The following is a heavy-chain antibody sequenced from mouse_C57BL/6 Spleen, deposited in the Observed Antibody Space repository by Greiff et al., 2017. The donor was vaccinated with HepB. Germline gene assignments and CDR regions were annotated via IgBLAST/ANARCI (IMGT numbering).Heavy chain of an antibody. CDR1: GYTFTSYW. Sequence: QVQLQQPGAELVKPGASVKLSCKASGYTFTSYWMQWVKQRPGQGLEWIGEIDPSDSYTNYNQKFKGKATLTVDTSSSTAYMQLSSLTSEDSAVYYCARSGYYGSSPYWGQGTTLTVSS. D-gene: IGHD1-1*01. V-gene: IGHV1-50*01. CDR2: IDPSDSYT. CDR3: ARSGYYGSSPY. J-gene: IGHJ2*01.